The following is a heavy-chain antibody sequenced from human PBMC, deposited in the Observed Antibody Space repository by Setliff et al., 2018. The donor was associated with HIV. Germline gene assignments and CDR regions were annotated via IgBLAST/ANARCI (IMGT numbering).Heavy chain of an antibody. CDR3: TTIVGFCSSTRCYSDY. V-gene: IGHV3-48*01. J-gene: IGHJ4*02. D-gene: IGHD2-2*01. Sequence: ETLSLSCTASGFNFSSYRMNWVRQAPGKGLEWVSCISISDTTIYYADSVKGRFTISRDNAKNSLYLQMNSLRVEDTAVYYCTTIVGFCSSTRCYSDYWGQGTLVTV. CDR2: ISISDTTI. CDR1: GFNFSSYR.